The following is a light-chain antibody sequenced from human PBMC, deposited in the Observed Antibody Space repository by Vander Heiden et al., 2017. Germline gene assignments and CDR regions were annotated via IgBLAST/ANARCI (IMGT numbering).Light chain of an antibody. CDR2: GAS. V-gene: IGKV3-15*01. CDR3: QQDNNFWT. Sequence: EIVMTQSPATLSVSPGERATLSCRASQSVSSNLAWYQQKPGQAPRLLIYGASTRATGIPDRFSGSGSGTEFTLTISSLQSEDFAVYYCQQDNNFWTFGQGTKVEVK. CDR1: QSVSSN. J-gene: IGKJ1*01.